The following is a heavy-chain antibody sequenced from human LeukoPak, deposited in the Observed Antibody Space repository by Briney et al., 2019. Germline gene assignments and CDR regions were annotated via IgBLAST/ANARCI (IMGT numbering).Heavy chain of an antibody. J-gene: IGHJ6*03. CDR3: AKGAGTDYYYMDV. V-gene: IGHV3-48*03. CDR1: GFTFSSYE. CDR2: ISSSGSTI. D-gene: IGHD6-19*01. Sequence: GGSLRLSCAASGFTFSSYEMNWVRQAPGKGLEWVSYISSSGSTIYYADSVKGRFTISRDNSKNTLYLQMNSLRAEDTAVYYCAKGAGTDYYYMDVWGKGTTVTISS.